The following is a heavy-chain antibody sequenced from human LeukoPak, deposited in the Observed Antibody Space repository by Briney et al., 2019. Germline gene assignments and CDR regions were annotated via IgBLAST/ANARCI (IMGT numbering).Heavy chain of an antibody. CDR1: GFTFSSYS. D-gene: IGHD6-13*01. Sequence: GGSLRLSCAASGFTFSSYSMHWVRQAPGKGLEWVSYISSTGTTIYYADSVKGRFTISRDNAKNSLYLQMNSLRAEDTAVYYCARSGAAGTLRDYYYYMDVWGKGTTVTVAS. CDR2: ISSTGTTI. J-gene: IGHJ6*03. V-gene: IGHV3-48*01. CDR3: ARSGAAGTLRDYYYYMDV.